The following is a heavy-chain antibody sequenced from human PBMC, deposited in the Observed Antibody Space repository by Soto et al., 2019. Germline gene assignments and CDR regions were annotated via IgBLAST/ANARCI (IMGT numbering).Heavy chain of an antibody. CDR1: GYTFTNYG. V-gene: IGHV1-18*01. Sequence: QVQLVQSGAEVREPGASVKVSCKASGYTFTNYGVSWVRQAPGQGLEWMGWIGGYKGNTNYAQKLQGRVTLTTATSTSTAYMELRSLRSDDTAVYYCAPHTLDTGMPSGYWGQGTLVTVSS. J-gene: IGHJ4*02. CDR2: IGGYKGNT. CDR3: APHTLDTGMPSGY. D-gene: IGHD5-18*01.